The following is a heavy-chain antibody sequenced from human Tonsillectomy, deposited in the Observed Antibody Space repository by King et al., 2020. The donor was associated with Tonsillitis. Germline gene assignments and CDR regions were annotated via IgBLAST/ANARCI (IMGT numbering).Heavy chain of an antibody. J-gene: IGHJ4*02. Sequence: VQLVESGGGLVQPGGSLRLSCAASGFTFSSYSMNWVRQAPGKGLEWVSYISSSSSTIYYADSVKGRFTISRDNAKNSLYLQMNSLRDEDTAVYYCARERGYCSSTSCYESDLDYWGQGTLVTVSS. CDR1: GFTFSSYS. CDR2: ISSSSSTI. D-gene: IGHD2-2*01. V-gene: IGHV3-48*02. CDR3: ARERGYCSSTSCYESDLDY.